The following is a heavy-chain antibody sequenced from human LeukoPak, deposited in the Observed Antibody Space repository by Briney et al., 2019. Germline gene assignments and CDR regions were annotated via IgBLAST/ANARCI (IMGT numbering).Heavy chain of an antibody. D-gene: IGHD3-10*01. CDR1: GYTFTSYG. J-gene: IGHJ4*02. CDR2: ISAYNGNT. V-gene: IGHV1-18*01. CDR3: ARVSMVRGVITWKGVDY. Sequence: ASVKVSCKASGYTFTSYGISWVRQAPGQGLEWMGWISAYNGNTNYAQKLQGRVTMTTDTSTSTAYMELRSLRSDDTAVYYCARVSMVRGVITWKGVDYWGQGTLVTVSS.